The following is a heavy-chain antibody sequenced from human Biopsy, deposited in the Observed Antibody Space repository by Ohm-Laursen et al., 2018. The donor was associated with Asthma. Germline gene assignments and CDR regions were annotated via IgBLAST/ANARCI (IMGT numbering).Heavy chain of an antibody. V-gene: IGHV1-18*01. CDR2: ISVYNGNT. Sequence: DSAQVSCKPSGYPSNRAGITWVRQAPGQGLEWMGWISVYNGNTKVAQKLQDRVTMITDTSTSTAYMELRSLRSDDTAVYFCARAVDYSHYYGIDVWGQGTTVTVS. D-gene: IGHD3-10*01. CDR3: ARAVDYSHYYGIDV. J-gene: IGHJ6*02. CDR1: GYPSNRAG.